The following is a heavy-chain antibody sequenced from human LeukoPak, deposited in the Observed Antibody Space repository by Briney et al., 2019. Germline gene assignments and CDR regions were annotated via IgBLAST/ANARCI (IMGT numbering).Heavy chain of an antibody. CDR3: ASYCSSTSCYRGGAFDI. CDR2: IYYSGST. Sequence: SETLSLTCTVSGGSISSYFWTWIRQPPGKGLEWIGYIYYSGSTNYNPSLKSRVTISVDTSKNQFSLKLSSVTAADTAVYYCASYCSSTSCYRGGAFDIWGQGTMVTVSS. J-gene: IGHJ3*02. D-gene: IGHD2-2*02. V-gene: IGHV4-59*01. CDR1: GGSISSYF.